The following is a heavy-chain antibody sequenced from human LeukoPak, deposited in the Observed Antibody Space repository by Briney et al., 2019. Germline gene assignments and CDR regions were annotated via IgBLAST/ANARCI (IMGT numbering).Heavy chain of an antibody. D-gene: IGHD3-3*01. CDR1: GFTFSSKW. J-gene: IGHJ4*02. V-gene: IGHV3-74*03. Sequence: GGSLRLSCAASGFTFSSKWMHWVRQAPGKGLMSVSRINIDGSSAKYADSVKGRFTISRDNAKNTLYLQMNSLRVEDTAVYYCTRSSGDAFYFDYWGQGTLVTVSS. CDR3: TRSSGDAFYFDY. CDR2: INIDGSSA.